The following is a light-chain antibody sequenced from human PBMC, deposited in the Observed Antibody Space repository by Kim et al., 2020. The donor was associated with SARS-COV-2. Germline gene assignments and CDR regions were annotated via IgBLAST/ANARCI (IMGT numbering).Light chain of an antibody. CDR3: YQYGSSPYT. V-gene: IGKV3-20*01. CDR1: QSVTSSS. CDR2: GVS. Sequence: EIVLTQSPDTLSLSPGDRAALSCRASQSVTSSSLAWYQQKPGRAPRLLIYGVSRRAAGVPDRFTGSGSGADFTLTISRLEPEDFAVFYCYQYGSSPYTFGQGTKLEI. J-gene: IGKJ2*01.